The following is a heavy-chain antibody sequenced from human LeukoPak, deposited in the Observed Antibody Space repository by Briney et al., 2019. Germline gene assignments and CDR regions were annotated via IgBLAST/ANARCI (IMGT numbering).Heavy chain of an antibody. CDR2: IGGSGGSA. V-gene: IGHV3-23*01. J-gene: IGHJ4*02. CDR1: GFTFSSYA. CDR3: ARGTAWYSSSWYFDY. D-gene: IGHD6-13*01. Sequence: GGPLRLSCAASGFTFSSYAMTWVRQAPGKGLEWVSGIGGSGGSAYYADSVKGRFTISRDNSKNTLYLQMNSLRADDTAVYYCARGTAWYSSSWYFDYWGQGTLVTVSS.